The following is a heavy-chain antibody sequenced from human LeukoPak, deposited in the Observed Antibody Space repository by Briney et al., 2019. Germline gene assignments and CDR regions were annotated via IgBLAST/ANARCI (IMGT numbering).Heavy chain of an antibody. D-gene: IGHD1-26*01. CDR3: ARWECDY. Sequence: PGGSLRPSCAASGFTFGSYGMHWVRQAPGKGLEWVAVIWFDGSNKYYADSVKGRFTISRDNSKDTLYLQMNSLRAEDTAVYYCARWECDYWGQGTLVTVSS. J-gene: IGHJ4*02. V-gene: IGHV3-33*01. CDR1: GFTFGSYG. CDR2: IWFDGSNK.